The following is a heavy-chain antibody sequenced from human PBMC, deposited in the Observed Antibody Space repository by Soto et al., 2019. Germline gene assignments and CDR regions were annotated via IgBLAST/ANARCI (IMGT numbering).Heavy chain of an antibody. CDR3: ATEAAHHDAFDV. J-gene: IGHJ3*01. CDR2: VHFRGKT. D-gene: IGHD2-15*01. Sequence: SETLSLTCGVSGASISNSGYYWVWIRQPPGQGLEWIATVHFRGKTYYNVSLKTRLTISLDPSKNLFSLRLTSLTAADTAVYYCATEAAHHDAFDVWGRGTRVTVSS. CDR1: GASISNSGYY. V-gene: IGHV4-39*02.